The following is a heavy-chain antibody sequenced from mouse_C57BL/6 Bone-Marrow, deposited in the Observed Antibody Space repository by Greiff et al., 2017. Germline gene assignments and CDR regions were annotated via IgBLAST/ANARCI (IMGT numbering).Heavy chain of an antibody. V-gene: IGHV1-59*01. D-gene: IGHD1-1*01. J-gene: IGHJ4*01. Sequence: QVQLQQPGAELVRPGTSVKLSCKASCYTFTSYWMHWVKQRPGQGLEWIGVIDPSDSYTNYNQKFKGKATLTVDTSSRTAYMQLSRLTSEDSAVYYCARGGSHRDYWGQGTSVTVSS. CDR2: IDPSDSYT. CDR1: CYTFTSYW. CDR3: ARGGSHRDY.